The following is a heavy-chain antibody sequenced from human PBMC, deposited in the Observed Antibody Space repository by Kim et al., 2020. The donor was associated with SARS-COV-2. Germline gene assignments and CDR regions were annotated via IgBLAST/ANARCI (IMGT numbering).Heavy chain of an antibody. J-gene: IGHJ5*02. D-gene: IGHD6-13*01. CDR1: GGSFSGYY. V-gene: IGHV4-34*01. CDR2: INHSVST. Sequence: SETLSLTCAVYGGSFSGYYWSWIRQPPGKGREWIGEINHSVSTNYNPSLKSRVTISVDTSKNQFSLKLSSVTAADTAVYYCARVRSGYSSSWYVFDPWGQGTLVTVSS. CDR3: ARVRSGYSSSWYVFDP.